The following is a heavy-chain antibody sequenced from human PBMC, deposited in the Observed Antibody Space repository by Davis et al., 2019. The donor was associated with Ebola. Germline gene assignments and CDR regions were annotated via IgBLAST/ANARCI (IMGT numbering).Heavy chain of an antibody. D-gene: IGHD1-26*01. V-gene: IGHV3-30*04. J-gene: IGHJ3*01. CDR2: VSYDGNTE. Sequence: GESLKISCAASGFTFSSYAMHWVRQAPGKGLEWVAVVSYDGNTEYYADSVKGRFTISRDNSMNTLHLQMNSLRVEDTAIYYCAKDTSNVWFDVWGQGTMVTVSS. CDR1: GFTFSSYA. CDR3: AKDTSNVWFDV.